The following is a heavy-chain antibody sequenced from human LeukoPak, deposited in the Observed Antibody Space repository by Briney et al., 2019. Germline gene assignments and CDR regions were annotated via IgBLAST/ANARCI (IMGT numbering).Heavy chain of an antibody. CDR1: GGSISSGHSS. Sequence: SETLSLTCAVSGGSISSGHSSWNWFRQSPGKGLEWIGYIYHSGSTYYNPSLKSRVAISVDRSKNQFSLKLRSVTAADTALYYCARGGTAFDIWGQGTMVTVSS. D-gene: IGHD1-26*01. J-gene: IGHJ3*02. CDR2: IYHSGST. V-gene: IGHV4-30-2*06. CDR3: ARGGTAFDI.